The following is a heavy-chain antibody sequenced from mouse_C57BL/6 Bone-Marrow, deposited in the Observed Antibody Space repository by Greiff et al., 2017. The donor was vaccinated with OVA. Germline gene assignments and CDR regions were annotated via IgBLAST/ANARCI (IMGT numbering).Heavy chain of an antibody. V-gene: IGHV5-4*03. CDR2: ISDGGSYT. J-gene: IGHJ2*01. CDR3: ATTVRVY. Sequence: EVMLVESGGGLVKPGGSLKLSCAASGFTFSSYAMSWVRQTPEKRLEWVATISDGGSYTYYPDNVKGRFTISRDNAKNNLYLQMSHLKSEDTAMYYCATTVRVYWGQGTTLTVSS. D-gene: IGHD1-1*01. CDR1: GFTFSSYA.